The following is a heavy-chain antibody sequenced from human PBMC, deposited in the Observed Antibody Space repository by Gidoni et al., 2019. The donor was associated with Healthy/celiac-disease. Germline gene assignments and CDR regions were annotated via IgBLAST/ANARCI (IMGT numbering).Heavy chain of an antibody. D-gene: IGHD3-10*01. Sequence: EVQLVESGGGLVQPGGSLRLSCAASGFTFSSYWMHWVRQAPGKGLVGVSRIKSDRSSTSYADSVKGRFTISRDNAKNTLYLQMNSLRAEDTAVYYCARAGSGSYPWGNDYYYYMDVWGKGTTVTVSS. CDR2: IKSDRSST. CDR3: ARAGSGSYPWGNDYYYYMDV. CDR1: GFTFSSYW. V-gene: IGHV3-74*01. J-gene: IGHJ6*03.